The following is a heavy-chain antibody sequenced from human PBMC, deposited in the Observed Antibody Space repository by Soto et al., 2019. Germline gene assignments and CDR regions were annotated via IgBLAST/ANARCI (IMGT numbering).Heavy chain of an antibody. CDR1: GFTFSSYA. Sequence: GGSLRLSCAASGFTFSSYAMHWVRQAPGKGLEWVAVISYDGSNKYYADSVKGRFTISKDNSKNTLYLQMNSLRAEDTAVYYCARDFGGSGGSCRYGMDVWGQGTTVTVSS. CDR2: ISYDGSNK. V-gene: IGHV3-30-3*01. D-gene: IGHD2-15*01. CDR3: ARDFGGSGGSCRYGMDV. J-gene: IGHJ6*02.